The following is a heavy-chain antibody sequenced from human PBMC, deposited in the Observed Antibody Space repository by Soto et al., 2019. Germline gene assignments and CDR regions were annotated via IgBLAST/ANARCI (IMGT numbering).Heavy chain of an antibody. CDR2: ISYDGSNK. CDR3: AKDEAPVVVTGFDY. J-gene: IGHJ4*02. V-gene: IGHV3-30*18. CDR1: GFTFSSYG. D-gene: IGHD2-21*02. Sequence: QPGGSLRLSCAASGFTFSSYGMHWVRQAPGKGLEWVAVISYDGSNKYYADSVKGRFTISRDNSKNTLYLQMNSLRAEDTAVYYCAKDEAPVVVTGFDYWGQGTLVTVSS.